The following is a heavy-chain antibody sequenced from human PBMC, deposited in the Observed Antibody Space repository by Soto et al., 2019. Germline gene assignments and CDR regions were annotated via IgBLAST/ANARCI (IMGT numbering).Heavy chain of an antibody. CDR2: IYYSGST. CDR1: GGSISSYY. D-gene: IGHD1-7*01. J-gene: IGHJ5*02. Sequence: SETLSLTCTVSGGSISSYYWSWIRQPPGKGLEWIGYIYYSGSTNYNPSLKSRVTISVDTSKNQFSLKLSSVTAADTAVYYCARGVTGTTLWFDPWGQGTLVTVSS. V-gene: IGHV4-59*01. CDR3: ARGVTGTTLWFDP.